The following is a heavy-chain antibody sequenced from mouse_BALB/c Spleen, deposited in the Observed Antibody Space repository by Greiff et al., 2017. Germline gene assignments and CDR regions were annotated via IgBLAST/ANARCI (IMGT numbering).Heavy chain of an antibody. CDR1: GYTFTDYN. D-gene: IGHD1-1*02. CDR2: IYPYNGGT. CDR3: ARGGGNRAMDY. Sequence: EVQLQQSGPELVKPGASVKISCKASGYTFTDYNMHWVKQSHGKSLEWIGYIYPYNGGTGYNQKFKSKATLTVDNSSSTAYMELRSLTSEDSAVYYCARGGGNRAMDYWGQGTSVTVSS. V-gene: IGHV1S29*02. J-gene: IGHJ4*01.